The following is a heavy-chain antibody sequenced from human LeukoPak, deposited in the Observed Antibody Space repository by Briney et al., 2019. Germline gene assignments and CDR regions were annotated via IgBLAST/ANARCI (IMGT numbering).Heavy chain of an antibody. CDR3: AGASYDSSGVH. Sequence: SETLSLTCTVSGGSISSYYWSWLRQPPGKGLEWIGYIYYSGSTNYNPSLKSRVTISVDTSKNQFSLKLSSVTAADTAVYYCAGASYDSSGVHLGQGTLVTVSS. V-gene: IGHV4-59*01. CDR2: IYYSGST. CDR1: GGSISSYY. D-gene: IGHD3-22*01. J-gene: IGHJ4*02.